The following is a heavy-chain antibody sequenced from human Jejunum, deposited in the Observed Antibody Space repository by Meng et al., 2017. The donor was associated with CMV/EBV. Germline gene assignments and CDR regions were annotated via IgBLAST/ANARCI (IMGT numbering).Heavy chain of an antibody. CDR3: ARGAEDTTGFYHHYFDY. CDR1: GASSTSSGYY. J-gene: IGHJ4*02. CDR2: VYYTGRT. D-gene: IGHD2/OR15-2a*01. V-gene: IGHV4-39*07. Sequence: LVKPSTPRSPTCTAPGASSTSSGYYWGWLRQPPGRGLEWIGSVYYTGRTYYSASVQSRLTISVDASNNQLSLKLTSLTAADTALYYCARGAEDTTGFYHHYFDYCGQGTLVTVSS.